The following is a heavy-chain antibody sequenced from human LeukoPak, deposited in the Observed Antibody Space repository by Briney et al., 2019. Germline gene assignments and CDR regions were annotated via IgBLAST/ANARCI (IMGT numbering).Heavy chain of an antibody. D-gene: IGHD3-16*02. Sequence: GGSLRLSCAASGFTFSDYTMNWVRQAPGKGLGYVSSISGSSRHIYYADSLKGRFTISRDNSKNTLYLRMNSLRTEDTAVYYCAIGDGLGELSSSFDHWGQGTLVTVSS. CDR2: ISGSSRHI. V-gene: IGHV3-21*01. J-gene: IGHJ4*02. CDR3: AIGDGLGELSSSFDH. CDR1: GFTFSDYT.